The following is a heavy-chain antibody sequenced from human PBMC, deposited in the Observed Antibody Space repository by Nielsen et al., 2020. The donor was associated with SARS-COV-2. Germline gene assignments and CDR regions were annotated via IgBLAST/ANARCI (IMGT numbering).Heavy chain of an antibody. D-gene: IGHD2-15*01. CDR3: AKDSRATWVGGGGYGFDY. CDR2: ISWNSANI. V-gene: IGHV3-9*01. Sequence: WLRQPPGKGLEWVSGISWNSANILYADSVRGRLTISRDNAKNSLHLQMSNLRPEDTAFYYCAKDSRATWVGGGGYGFDYWGQGTLVTVSS. J-gene: IGHJ4*02.